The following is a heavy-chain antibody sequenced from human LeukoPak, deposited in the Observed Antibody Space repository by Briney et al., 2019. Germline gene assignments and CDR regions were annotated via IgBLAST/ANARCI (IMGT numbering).Heavy chain of an antibody. J-gene: IGHJ4*02. CDR1: GYTFTGYY. D-gene: IGHD2-2*01. CDR3: ATGLGYCDTTTCYGELPGDY. CDR2: INPNTGRT. Sequence: ASVKVSCKASGYTFTGYYLHWVRQAPGQGLEWMGWINPNTGRTLYVQNFQGRVTMTRDTSISTAYMELSRLRSDDTAVYYCATGLGYCDTTTCYGELPGDYWSQGTLVTVSS. V-gene: IGHV1-2*02.